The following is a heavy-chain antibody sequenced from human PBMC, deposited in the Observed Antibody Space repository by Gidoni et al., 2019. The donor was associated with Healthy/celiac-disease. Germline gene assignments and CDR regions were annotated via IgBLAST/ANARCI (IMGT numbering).Heavy chain of an antibody. V-gene: IGHV2-70*15. CDR2: IDWDDDK. CDR3: ARLAVAGTPGDY. CDR1: GSSLSTSGMC. J-gene: IGHJ4*02. Sequence: QVTLRESGPALVKPTQTLTLTCPSSGSSLSTSGMCVSWIRQPPGKALEWLARIDWDDDKYYSTSLKTMLTISKDTSKNQVVLTMTNMDPVDTATYYCARLAVAGTPGDYWGQGTLVTVSS. D-gene: IGHD6-19*01.